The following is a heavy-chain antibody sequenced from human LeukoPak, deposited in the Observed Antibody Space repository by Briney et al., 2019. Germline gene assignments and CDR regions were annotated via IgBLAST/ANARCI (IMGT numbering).Heavy chain of an antibody. CDR3: AREAGEFHY. D-gene: IGHD3-16*01. CDR2: IIPILGIA. V-gene: IGHV1-69*04. J-gene: IGHJ4*02. Sequence: SVKVSCKASGGTFSSYTLSWVRQAPGQGLEWMGRIIPILGIANYAQKLQGRVTITADKSTSTGYMELSSLRSEDTAVYYCAREAGEFHYWGQGTLVTVSS. CDR1: GGTFSSYT.